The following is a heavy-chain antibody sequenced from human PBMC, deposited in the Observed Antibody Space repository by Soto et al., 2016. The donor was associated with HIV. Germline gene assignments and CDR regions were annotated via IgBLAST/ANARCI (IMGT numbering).Heavy chain of an antibody. Sequence: DVQLMESGGGIVPPGGSLKLSCTASGLKFNGYWMSWVRKSPEKGLVWVSHISGDGTTINYADSVKGRFIISRDNTKKMVFLQMNGLTSEDTAIYYCVRGVRDEHNSAGLFNYWGQGTLVTVSS. J-gene: IGHJ4*02. CDR3: VRGVRDEHNSAGLFNY. CDR2: ISGDGTTI. CDR1: GLKFNGYW. D-gene: IGHD3-10*01. V-gene: IGHV3-74*01.